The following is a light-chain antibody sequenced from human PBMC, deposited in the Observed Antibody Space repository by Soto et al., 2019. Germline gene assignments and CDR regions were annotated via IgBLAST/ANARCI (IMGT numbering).Light chain of an antibody. V-gene: IGLV2-14*01. CDR2: DVS. Sequence: QSVLTQPASVSGSPGQSITISCTGTSSDVGGYNYVSWYQQHPGKAPKLMIYDVSNRPSGVSNRFSGSKSGNMASLTISGLQAEDEADYYCSSYTSSSTQVVFGGGTKLTVL. CDR3: SSYTSSSTQVV. CDR1: SSDVGGYNY. J-gene: IGLJ2*01.